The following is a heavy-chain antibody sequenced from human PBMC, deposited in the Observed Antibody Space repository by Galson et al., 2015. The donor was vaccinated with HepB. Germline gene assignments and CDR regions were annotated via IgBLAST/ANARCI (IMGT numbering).Heavy chain of an antibody. CDR1: GFSFSSYS. CDR3: ARVSNYGDIRDSFDI. CDR2: ISSSGNYI. D-gene: IGHD4-17*01. V-gene: IGHV3-21*06. J-gene: IGHJ3*02. Sequence: SLRLSCAASGFSFSSYSVDWVRQAPGKGLEWVSSISSSGNYIYYANSLKGRFTISRDNAQNSLYLQMNSLRAEDTAVYYCARVSNYGDIRDSFDICGQGTMVTVSS.